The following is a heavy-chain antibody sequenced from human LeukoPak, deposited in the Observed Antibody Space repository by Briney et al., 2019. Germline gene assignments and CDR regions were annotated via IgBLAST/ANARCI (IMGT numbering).Heavy chain of an antibody. Sequence: PGGSLRLSCAASGFTFDDYAMHWVRQAPGKGLEWVSSISWDSGHSVHADAVQGRFTISRDNAKNSLYLQMNNLRPEDTALYYCIKDLRLDLHLDTFEIWGQGTMVTVSS. D-gene: IGHD1-7*01. CDR1: GFTFDDYA. CDR2: ISWDSGHS. V-gene: IGHV3-9*01. CDR3: IKDLRLDLHLDTFEI. J-gene: IGHJ3*02.